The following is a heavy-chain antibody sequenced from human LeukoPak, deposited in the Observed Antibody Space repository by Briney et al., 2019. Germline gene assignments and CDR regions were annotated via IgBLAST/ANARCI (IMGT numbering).Heavy chain of an antibody. V-gene: IGHV3-48*03. D-gene: IGHD2-2*01. CDR1: GFTFSSHE. CDR3: ARGGYCSSSICYHFNAFDM. Sequence: GGSLRLSCAASGFTFSSHEMNWVRPAPGRGLEWISYTGTSDSTIYYADSVEGRFTISRDNAKNSLSLQMNSLRAEDTAIYYCARGGYCSSSICYHFNAFDMWGQGTMVTVSS. CDR2: TGTSDSTI. J-gene: IGHJ3*02.